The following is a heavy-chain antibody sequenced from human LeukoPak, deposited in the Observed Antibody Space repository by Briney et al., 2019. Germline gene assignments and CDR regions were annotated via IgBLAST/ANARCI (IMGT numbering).Heavy chain of an antibody. V-gene: IGHV3-30-3*01. Sequence: GGSLRLSCAASGFTFSTYVMHWVRQAPGKGLEWVAVISYDGSNIYYADSVKGRFTISRDNSKNTLYLQMNSLRAEGTAVYYCAKSSVYSSSSGWFDPWGQGTLVTVSS. CDR1: GFTFSTYV. CDR3: AKSSVYSSSSGWFDP. CDR2: ISYDGSNI. D-gene: IGHD6-13*01. J-gene: IGHJ5*02.